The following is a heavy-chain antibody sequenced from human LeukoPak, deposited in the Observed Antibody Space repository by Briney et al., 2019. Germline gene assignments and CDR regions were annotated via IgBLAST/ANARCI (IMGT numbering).Heavy chain of an antibody. CDR3: VRHLYEGAANHVFDN. V-gene: IGHV5-51*01. Sequence: GESLKISCKGSGYSFTKSCIGWVRQMPGKSQEYMCLIHPADSDTRFSPSFQGQVTISADKSISTAYLQWSSLKASDTAMYYCVRHLYEGAANHVFDNWGQGTLVTVSS. D-gene: IGHD3-10*01. J-gene: IGHJ4*02. CDR2: IHPADSDT. CDR1: GYSFTKSC.